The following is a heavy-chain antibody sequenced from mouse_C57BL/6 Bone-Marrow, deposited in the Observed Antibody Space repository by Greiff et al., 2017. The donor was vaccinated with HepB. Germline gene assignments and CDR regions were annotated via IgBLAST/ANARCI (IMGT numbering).Heavy chain of an antibody. CDR2: IRNKANGYTT. CDR1: GFTFTDYY. Sequence: EVQGVESGGGLVQPGGSLSLSCAASGFTFTDYYMSWVRQPPGKALEWLGFIRNKANGYTTEYSASVKGRFTISRDNSQSILYLQMNALRAEDSATYYCARYPHYYGSSLYWYFDVWGTGTTVTVSS. D-gene: IGHD1-1*01. J-gene: IGHJ1*03. CDR3: ARYPHYYGSSLYWYFDV. V-gene: IGHV7-3*01.